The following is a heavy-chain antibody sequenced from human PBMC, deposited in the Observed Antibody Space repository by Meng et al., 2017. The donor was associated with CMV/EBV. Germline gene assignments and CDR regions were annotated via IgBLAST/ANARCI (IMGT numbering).Heavy chain of an antibody. CDR3: ARDGGSRGYYFDY. CDR2: ISSSSSYI. D-gene: IGHD1-26*01. V-gene: IGHV3-21*01. J-gene: IGHJ4*02. CDR1: GFTFSSYN. Sequence: EVQLVESGGGLVNPGGSLRLACAASGFTFSSYNMNWVRQAPGKGLEWVSSISSSSSYIYYADSVKGRFTISRDNAKNSLYLQMNSLRAEDTAVYYCARDGGSRGYYFDYWGQGTLVTVSS.